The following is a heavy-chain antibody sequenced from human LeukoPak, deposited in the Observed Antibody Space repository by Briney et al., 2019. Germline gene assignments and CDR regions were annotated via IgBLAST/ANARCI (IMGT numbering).Heavy chain of an antibody. CDR2: INPNSGGT. CDR1: GYTFTGYY. V-gene: IGHV1-2*02. D-gene: IGHD4-11*01. J-gene: IGHJ4*02. Sequence: ASVKVSCKASGYTFTGYYMHWVRQAPGQGLEWMGWINPNSGGTNYAQKLQGRVTMTTDTSTSTAYMELRSLRSDDTAVYYCARDLTTVTSGPLGYWGQGTLVTVSS. CDR3: ARDLTTVTSGPLGY.